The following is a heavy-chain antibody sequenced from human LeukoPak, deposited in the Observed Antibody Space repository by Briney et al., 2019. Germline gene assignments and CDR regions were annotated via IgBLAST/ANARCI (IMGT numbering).Heavy chain of an antibody. CDR1: GFTFSNAW. V-gene: IGHV3-7*01. D-gene: IGHD2-15*01. CDR2: IKQDGSEK. Sequence: GGSLRLSCAASGFTFSNAWMSWVRQAPGKGLEWVANIKQDGSEKYYVDSVKGRFTISRDNAKNSLYLQMNSLRVEDTAVYYCARRRGSYCFDYWGQGTLVTVSS. CDR3: ARRRGSYCFDY. J-gene: IGHJ4*02.